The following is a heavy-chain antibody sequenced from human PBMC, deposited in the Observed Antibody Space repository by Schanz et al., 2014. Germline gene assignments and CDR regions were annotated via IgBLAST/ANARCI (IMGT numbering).Heavy chain of an antibody. CDR3: AKQHGVIQQVSDY. CDR1: GFSVSTNY. Sequence: EVQLVESGGGLIQPGGSLRLSCAVSGFSVSTNYMSWARQAPGKGLEWVSAISGSGGSTYYADSVKGRFTISRDNSENTLYLQMNSLRAEDTAVYYCAKQHGVIQQVSDYWGQGTLVTVSS. CDR2: ISGSGGST. V-gene: IGHV3-23*04. J-gene: IGHJ4*02. D-gene: IGHD3-22*01.